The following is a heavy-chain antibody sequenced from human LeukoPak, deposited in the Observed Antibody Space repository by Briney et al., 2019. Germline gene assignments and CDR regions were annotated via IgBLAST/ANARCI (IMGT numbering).Heavy chain of an antibody. CDR2: INHSGST. J-gene: IGHJ5*02. CDR3: ASRRDSSQHNWFDP. D-gene: IGHD6-13*01. Sequence: SETLSLTCAVYGGSFSGYYWSWLRQPPGKGLEWIGEINHSGSTNYNPSLKSRVTISVDTSKNQFSLKLSSVTAADTAVYYCASRRDSSQHNWFDPWGQGTLVTVSS. CDR1: GGSFSGYY. V-gene: IGHV4-34*01.